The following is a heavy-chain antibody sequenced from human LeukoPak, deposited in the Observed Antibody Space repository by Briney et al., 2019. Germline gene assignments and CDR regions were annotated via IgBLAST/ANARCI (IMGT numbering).Heavy chain of an antibody. CDR3: AKVVSGYHFDY. J-gene: IGHJ4*02. Sequence: GGSLRLSCAASGFTSSSYGMSWVRRAPGKGPEWVSGISGSGGNTYYADSVKGRFTISRDNSQNTLYLQMNTLRAEDTAVYYCAKVVSGYHFDYWGQGTLVTVSS. V-gene: IGHV3-23*01. D-gene: IGHD5-12*01. CDR1: GFTSSSYG. CDR2: ISGSGGNT.